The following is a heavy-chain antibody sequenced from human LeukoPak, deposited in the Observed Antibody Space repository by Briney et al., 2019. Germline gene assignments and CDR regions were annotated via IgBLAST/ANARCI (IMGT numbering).Heavy chain of an antibody. CDR1: GFTFSSYW. D-gene: IGHD5-12*01. CDR2: INSDGSST. Sequence: GGSLRLSCAASGFTFSSYWMHWVRQAPGKGLVWVSRINSDGSSTSYADSVKGRFTISRDNAKNTLYLQMNSLRAEDTAVYYCAKLGYSGYDWWIYYYGMDVWGQGTTVTVSS. CDR3: AKLGYSGYDWWIYYYGMDV. V-gene: IGHV3-74*01. J-gene: IGHJ6*02.